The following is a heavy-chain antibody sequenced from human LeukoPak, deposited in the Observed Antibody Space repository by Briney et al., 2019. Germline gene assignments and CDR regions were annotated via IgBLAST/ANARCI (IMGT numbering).Heavy chain of an antibody. CDR3: ARMDNPDNWFDP. CDR1: DGSISSSSYY. D-gene: IGHD1-1*01. Sequence: SETLSLTCTVSDGSISSSSYYWGWIRQPPGKGLEWIGSIYYSGSTYYNPSLKSRVTISVDTSKNQFSLKLSSVTAADTAVYYCARMDNPDNWFDPWGQGTLVTVSS. CDR2: IYYSGST. V-gene: IGHV4-39*01. J-gene: IGHJ5*02.